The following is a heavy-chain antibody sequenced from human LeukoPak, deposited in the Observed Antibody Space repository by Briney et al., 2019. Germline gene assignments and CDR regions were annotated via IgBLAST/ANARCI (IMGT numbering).Heavy chain of an antibody. Sequence: ASVKVSCKASGYTFTGYYMHWVRQAPGQGLEWMEWINPNSGGTNYAQKFQGWVTMTRDTSISTAYMELSRLRSDDTAVYYCARDTLPLSNGWSSGYYYYYGMDVWGQGTTVTVSS. J-gene: IGHJ6*02. V-gene: IGHV1-2*04. D-gene: IGHD3-22*01. CDR2: INPNSGGT. CDR3: ARDTLPLSNGWSSGYYYYYGMDV. CDR1: GYTFTGYY.